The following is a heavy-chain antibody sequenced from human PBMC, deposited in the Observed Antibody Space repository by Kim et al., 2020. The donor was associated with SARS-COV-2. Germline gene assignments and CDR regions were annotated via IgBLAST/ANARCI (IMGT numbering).Heavy chain of an antibody. CDR3: ARGKFNFLPLADMDV. CDR2: IIPIFGTA. V-gene: IGHV1-69*13. CDR1: GGTFSSYA. D-gene: IGHD3-3*01. Sequence: SVKVSCKASGGTFSSYAISWVRQAPGQGLEWMGGIIPIFGTANYAQKFQGRVTITADESTSTAYRELSSLRSEDTAVYYCARGKFNFLPLADMDVWGQGTTVTVSS. J-gene: IGHJ6*02.